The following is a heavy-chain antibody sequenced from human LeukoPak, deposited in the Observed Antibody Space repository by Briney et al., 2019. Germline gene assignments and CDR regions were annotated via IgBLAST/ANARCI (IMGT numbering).Heavy chain of an antibody. Sequence: QPGGSLRLSCAASGFTFSSYWMHWVRQTPGKGLVWVSRINTDGSSTSYADSVKGRFTISRDNAKNTLYLQMNSLRAEDTAVYYCASPIYSGSYYDWGQGTLVTVSS. V-gene: IGHV3-74*01. CDR2: INTDGSST. CDR3: ASPIYSGSYYD. CDR1: GFTFSSYW. J-gene: IGHJ4*02. D-gene: IGHD1-26*01.